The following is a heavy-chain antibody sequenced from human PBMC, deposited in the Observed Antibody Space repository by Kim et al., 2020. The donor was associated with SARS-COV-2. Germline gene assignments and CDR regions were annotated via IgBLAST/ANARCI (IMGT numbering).Heavy chain of an antibody. CDR3: ARDGFDYYYDSRFGVSGAFDI. CDR1: GFTFSSYA. CDR2: ISYDGSNK. V-gene: IGHV3-30-3*01. Sequence: GGSLRLSCAASGFTFSSYAMHWVRQAPGKGLEWVAVISYDGSNKYYADSVKGRFTISRDNSKNTLYLQMNSLRAEDTAVYYCARDGFDYYYDSRFGVSGAFDIWGQGTMVTVSS. D-gene: IGHD3-22*01. J-gene: IGHJ3*02.